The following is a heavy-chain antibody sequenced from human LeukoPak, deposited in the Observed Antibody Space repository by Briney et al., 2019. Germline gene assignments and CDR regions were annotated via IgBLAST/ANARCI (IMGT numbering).Heavy chain of an antibody. Sequence: GGSLRLSCTASGFTLVDYAMSWVRHAPGKGLEWVGFIRSKAYGGTTEYAASGKGRFTISRDDYKSIAYLQMNRLKTEDTAVYYCTTYYDILTGYYTIDYWGQGTLVTVSS. CDR1: GFTLVDYA. CDR2: IRSKAYGGTT. D-gene: IGHD3-9*01. CDR3: TTYYDILTGYYTIDY. J-gene: IGHJ4*02. V-gene: IGHV3-49*04.